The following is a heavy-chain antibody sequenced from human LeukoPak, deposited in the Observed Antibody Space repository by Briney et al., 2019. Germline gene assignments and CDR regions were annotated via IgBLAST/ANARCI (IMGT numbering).Heavy chain of an antibody. V-gene: IGHV1-18*01. Sequence: ASVKVSCTASGYTFTSYGISWVRQAPGQGLEWMGWISAYNGNTNYAQKLQGRVTMTTDTSTSTAYMELRSLRSDDTAVYYCARDSTDLSSYYDFWSGYPYYFDYWGQGTLVTVSS. CDR1: GYTFTSYG. J-gene: IGHJ4*02. D-gene: IGHD3-3*01. CDR3: ARDSTDLSSYYDFWSGYPYYFDY. CDR2: ISAYNGNT.